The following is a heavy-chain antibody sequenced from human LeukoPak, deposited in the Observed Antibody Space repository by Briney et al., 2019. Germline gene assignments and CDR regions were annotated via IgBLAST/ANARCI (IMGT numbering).Heavy chain of an antibody. Sequence: GGSLRLSCAAAGFTFSNYAMTWVRQAPGKGLEWVSSISGSGGSTYYADSVKGRFTISRDNSKNTLYLQMYSLRAEDTAVYYCARSGWLRFGVFDYWGQGTLVTVSS. D-gene: IGHD5-12*01. CDR1: GFTFSNYA. V-gene: IGHV3-23*01. CDR2: ISGSGGST. CDR3: ARSGWLRFGVFDY. J-gene: IGHJ4*02.